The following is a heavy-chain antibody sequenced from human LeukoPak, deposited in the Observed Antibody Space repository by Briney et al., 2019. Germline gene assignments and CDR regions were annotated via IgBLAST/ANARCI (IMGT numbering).Heavy chain of an antibody. Sequence: GSLRLSCAASGFTFSNAWMSWVRQAPGKGLEWVGRFKSKTDGGTTDYAAPVKGRFTISRDDSKYTLYLQMNSLKTEDTAVYYCTTDQILDCSSTSCYLADYWGQGTLVTVSS. CDR1: GFTFSNAW. CDR3: TTDQILDCSSTSCYLADY. V-gene: IGHV3-15*01. J-gene: IGHJ4*02. CDR2: FKSKTDGGTT. D-gene: IGHD2-2*01.